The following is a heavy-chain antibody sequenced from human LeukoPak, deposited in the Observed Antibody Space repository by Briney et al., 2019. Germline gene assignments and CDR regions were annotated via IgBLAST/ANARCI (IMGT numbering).Heavy chain of an antibody. D-gene: IGHD3-16*01. CDR1: GFSFSLYW. CDR2: INPDGSQK. V-gene: IGHV3-7*01. J-gene: IGHJ5*02. Sequence: PGGSLRLSCAASGFSFSLYWMTWVRHSPGKGLEWVADINPDGSQKYSVDSVKGRFTISRDNAKNSLFLHLNSLRVDDTATYYCVRQMIRFWFDPWGQGTRVTVSS. CDR3: VRQMIRFWFDP.